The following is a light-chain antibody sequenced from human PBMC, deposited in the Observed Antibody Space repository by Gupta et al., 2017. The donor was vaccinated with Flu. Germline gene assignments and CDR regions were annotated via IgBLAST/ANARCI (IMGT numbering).Light chain of an antibody. V-gene: IGKV3-20*01. CDR1: QSVSSGS. Sequence: VLTQSPGTLPLSPGERATLSCRASQSVSSGSLAWYQQKPGQAPRLLIYGASNRATGIPDRCSGSGSGTDFTLTISRLEPEDFAVYYCQDYGSSRTFGQGTKVEIK. J-gene: IGKJ1*01. CDR3: QDYGSSRT. CDR2: GAS.